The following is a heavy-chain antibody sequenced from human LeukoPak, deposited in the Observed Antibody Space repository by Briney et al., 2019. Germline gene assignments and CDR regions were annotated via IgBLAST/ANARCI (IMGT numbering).Heavy chain of an antibody. CDR1: GFTFSSYD. V-gene: IGHV3-13*01. J-gene: IGHJ4*02. Sequence: GGSLRLSCAASGFTFSSYDMRWVRQATGKGLEWVSAIGTAGDTYYPGSVKGRFTISRENAKNSLYLQMNSLRAEDTAVYFCARDYRSGSYSGGAIDYWGQGTLVTVSS. CDR2: IGTAGDT. CDR3: ARDYRSGSYSGGAIDY. D-gene: IGHD1-26*01.